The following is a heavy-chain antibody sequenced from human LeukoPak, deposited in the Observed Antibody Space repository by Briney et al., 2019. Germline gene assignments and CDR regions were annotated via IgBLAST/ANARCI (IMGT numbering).Heavy chain of an antibody. D-gene: IGHD6-19*01. Sequence: GGSLRLSCVRSGFSFSSYIMNGGRQAPGRGVEWVSYISGTSNTIYYADSGKGRFTVSRDNAKNSLYLQMNSLRAEDTAIYYCARDLGSYSSGWYMGFDYWGQGTLVTVSS. J-gene: IGHJ4*02. CDR3: ARDLGSYSSGWYMGFDY. CDR2: ISGTSNTI. CDR1: GFSFSSYI. V-gene: IGHV3-48*01.